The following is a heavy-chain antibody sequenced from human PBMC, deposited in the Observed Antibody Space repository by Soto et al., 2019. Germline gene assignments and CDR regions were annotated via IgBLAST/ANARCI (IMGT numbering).Heavy chain of an antibody. CDR1: GGSINNYY. D-gene: IGHD5-18*01. CDR3: ARELYSYGYWYFDY. CDR2: IYYSGST. J-gene: IGHJ4*02. V-gene: IGHV4-59*12. Sequence: PSETLSLTCTVSGGSINNYYWSWVRQPPGKGLEWIGYIYYSGSTTYNPSLKSRVTISVDMSRNQLSLKLSSVTAADTAVYYCARELYSYGYWYFDYWGQGTLVTVSS.